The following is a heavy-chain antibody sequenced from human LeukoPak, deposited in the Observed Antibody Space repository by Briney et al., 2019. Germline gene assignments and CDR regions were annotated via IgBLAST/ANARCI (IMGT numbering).Heavy chain of an antibody. D-gene: IGHD5-18*01. Sequence: SETLSLTCTVSGGSISSGSYYWSWIRQPAGKGLEWIGRIYTSGSTNYNPSLKSRVTISVDTSKNQFSLKLSSVTAADTAVYYCARVVDTAMVNAFDLWGRGTLVTVSS. CDR2: IYTSGST. J-gene: IGHJ2*01. CDR3: ARVVDTAMVNAFDL. CDR1: GGSISSGSYY. V-gene: IGHV4-61*02.